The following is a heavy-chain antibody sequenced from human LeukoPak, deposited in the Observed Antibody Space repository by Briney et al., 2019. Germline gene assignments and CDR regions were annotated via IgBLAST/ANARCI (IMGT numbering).Heavy chain of an antibody. Sequence: SETLSLTCTVSGYSISSGYYCGWIRQPPGKGLEWIGSIYHSGSTYYNPSLKSRVTISVDTSKNQFSLKLSSVTAADTAVYYCARGPPLWFGEWPTLDYWGQGTLVTVSS. CDR2: IYHSGST. J-gene: IGHJ4*02. CDR3: ARGPPLWFGEWPTLDY. CDR1: GYSISSGYY. V-gene: IGHV4-38-2*02. D-gene: IGHD3-10*01.